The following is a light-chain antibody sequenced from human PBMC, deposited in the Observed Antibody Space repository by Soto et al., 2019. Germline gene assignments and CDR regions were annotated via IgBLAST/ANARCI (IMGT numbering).Light chain of an antibody. CDR3: QQYGTYLWT. CDR2: DAS. V-gene: IGKV1-5*01. CDR1: QSISSW. J-gene: IGKJ1*01. Sequence: IQMTQSPSTLSASVRARVTITCRPRQSISSWLAWSQQKPGKAPKLLTYDASSLESGVPSRFRGSGSGTEFTLTISSLQPYDFATYYCQQYGTYLWTFGQGTKVDIK.